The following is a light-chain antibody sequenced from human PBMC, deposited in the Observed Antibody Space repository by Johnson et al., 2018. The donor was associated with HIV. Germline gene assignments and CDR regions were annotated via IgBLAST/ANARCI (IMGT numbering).Light chain of an antibody. CDR2: DNN. CDR3: GTWDNSLNVYV. Sequence: QPVLTQPPSVSAAPGQTVTISCSGSSSNVGSSFVSWYRQVPGTAPKLLIYDNNKRPSGIPGRFSGSKSGPSATLGITGLQTGDEADYYCGTWDNSLNVYVFVTGTKVTVL. V-gene: IGLV1-51*01. J-gene: IGLJ1*01. CDR1: SSNVGSSF.